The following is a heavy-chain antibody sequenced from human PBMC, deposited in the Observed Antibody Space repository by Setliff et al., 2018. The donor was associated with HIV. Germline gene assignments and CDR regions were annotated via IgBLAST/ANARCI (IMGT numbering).Heavy chain of an antibody. CDR1: GFTFSTHT. J-gene: IGHJ6*02. V-gene: IGHV3-21*01. CDR3: ARGDWNNGLDV. D-gene: IGHD1-1*01. Sequence: GGSLRLSCAASGFTFSTHTMNWVRQAPGKGLEWVSSISSSGTYIYYADSVKGRFTISRDNAKNSLYLQMNSLRAEDTAVYYCARGDWNNGLDVWGQGTTVTVSS. CDR2: ISSSGTYI.